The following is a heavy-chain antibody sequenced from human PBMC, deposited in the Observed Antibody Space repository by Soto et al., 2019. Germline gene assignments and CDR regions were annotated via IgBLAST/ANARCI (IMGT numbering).Heavy chain of an antibody. CDR1: GFTFSSYA. D-gene: IGHD6-13*01. V-gene: IGHV3-30-3*01. J-gene: IGHJ3*02. Sequence: QVQLVESGGGVVQPGRSLRLSCAASGFTFSSYAMHWVRQDPGQGLEWVAVISYDGSNKYYADSVKGRFTISRDNSQNPLYLPMNSLRAEDTAVYYCARVGYSSSWYAILGAFDIWGQGTMVTVSS. CDR2: ISYDGSNK. CDR3: ARVGYSSSWYAILGAFDI.